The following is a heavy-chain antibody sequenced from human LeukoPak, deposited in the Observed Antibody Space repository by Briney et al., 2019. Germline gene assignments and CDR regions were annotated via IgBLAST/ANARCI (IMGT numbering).Heavy chain of an antibody. CDR1: GGPIDAISVYD. D-gene: IGHD2-15*01. CDR2: IFYSGST. V-gene: IGHV4-59*08. CDR3: ARAIGSRGQWGFDY. J-gene: IGHJ4*02. Sequence: PSETLSLTCTVSGGPIDAISVYDWSWIRQPPGKGLEWIGYIFYSGSTNYNPSLRSRVTISVDTSKKHISLKLTSVSPADTAVYYCARAIGSRGQWGFDYWGQGTLVTVSS.